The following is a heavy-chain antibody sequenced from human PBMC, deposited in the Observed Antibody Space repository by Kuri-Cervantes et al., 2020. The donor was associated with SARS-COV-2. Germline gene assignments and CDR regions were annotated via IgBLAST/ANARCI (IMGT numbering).Heavy chain of an antibody. CDR1: GYTFLSYG. J-gene: IGHJ6*03. CDR2: INPSDGST. Sequence: ASVQVSCKASGYTFLSYGISWVRQAPGQGLEWMGIINPSDGSTSYAQKFQGRVTMTRDTYTSTVYMELSSLRSDVTTVYYCARDTAIGHYGILTGYYNANDYYYLDIWGKGTTVTVSS. CDR3: ARDTAIGHYGILTGYYNANDYYYLDI. V-gene: IGHV1-46*01. D-gene: IGHD3-9*01.